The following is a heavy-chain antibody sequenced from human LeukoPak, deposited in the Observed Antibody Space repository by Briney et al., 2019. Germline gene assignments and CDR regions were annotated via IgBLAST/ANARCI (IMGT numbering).Heavy chain of an antibody. CDR3: ARLAGGGSYLGEDY. D-gene: IGHD1-26*01. CDR1: GYTFTGYY. J-gene: IGHJ4*02. CDR2: INPNSGGT. V-gene: IGHV1-2*06. Sequence: ASVKVSCKASGYTFTGYYMHWVRQAPGQGLEWMGRINPNSGGTNYAQKFQGRVTMTRDTSISTAYMELSRLRSADAAVYYCARLAGGGSYLGEDYWGQGILVTGSS.